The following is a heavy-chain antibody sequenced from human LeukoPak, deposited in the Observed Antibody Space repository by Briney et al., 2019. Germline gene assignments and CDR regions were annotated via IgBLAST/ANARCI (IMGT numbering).Heavy chain of an antibody. CDR3: ARDHRVSGWYGYFEY. CDR1: GFTFSSYA. J-gene: IGHJ4*02. V-gene: IGHV3-30-3*01. CDR2: ISYDGSNK. Sequence: PGRSLTLSCAASGFTFSSYAMHWVRQAPGKGLEWVTVISYDGSNKYYADSVKGRFTISRDNSKNTLYLQMNSLRAEDTAVYYCARDHRVSGWYGYFEYWGQGTLVTVSS. D-gene: IGHD6-19*01.